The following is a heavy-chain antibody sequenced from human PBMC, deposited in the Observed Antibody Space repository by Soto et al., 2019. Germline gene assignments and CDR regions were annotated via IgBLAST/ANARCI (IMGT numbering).Heavy chain of an antibody. CDR3: ASSGSTAPPY. CDR1: GFTFSSYS. CDR2: ISSSSSSI. Sequence: EVQLVESGGGLVQPGGSLRLSCAASGFTFSSYSMKWVRQAPGKGLEWVSYISSSSSSIYYADSVKGRFTISRDNAKNSLYLQMNSLRAEDTAVYYCASSGSTAPPYWGQGTLVTVSS. D-gene: IGHD4-17*01. V-gene: IGHV3-48*01. J-gene: IGHJ4*02.